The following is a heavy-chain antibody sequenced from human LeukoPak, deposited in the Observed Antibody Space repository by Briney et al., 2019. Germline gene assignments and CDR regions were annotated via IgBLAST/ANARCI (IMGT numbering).Heavy chain of an antibody. CDR1: GGPFSGYY. V-gene: IGHV4-34*01. Sequence: SETLSLTCAVYGGPFSGYYWSWIRQPPGKGLEWIGEINHSGSTNYNPSLKSRVTISVDTSKNQFSLKLSSVTAADTAVYYCVFYDFWSPTGFDYWGQGTLVTVSS. CDR3: VFYDFWSPTGFDY. D-gene: IGHD3-3*01. J-gene: IGHJ4*02. CDR2: INHSGST.